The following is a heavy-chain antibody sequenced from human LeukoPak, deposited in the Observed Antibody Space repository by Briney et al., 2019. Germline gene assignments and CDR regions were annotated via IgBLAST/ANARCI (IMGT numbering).Heavy chain of an antibody. V-gene: IGHV2-70*01. Sequence: ESGDTLAHPSETLRLTCTFYLFSRSNRATCMSWIRLAPGKTLEWHALIGWDDDKYYSTSLKTRLTISKDTSKNQVVLTMTNMDPVDTATYYWARIRGYSSGWYEDYWGQGTLVTVSS. J-gene: IGHJ4*02. CDR3: ARIRGYSSGWYEDY. CDR1: LFSRSNRATC. D-gene: IGHD6-19*01. CDR2: IGWDDDK.